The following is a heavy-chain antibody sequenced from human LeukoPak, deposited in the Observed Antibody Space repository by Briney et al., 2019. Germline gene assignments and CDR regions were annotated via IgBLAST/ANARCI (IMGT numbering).Heavy chain of an antibody. D-gene: IGHD1-26*01. V-gene: IGHV4-59*01. CDR3: ARGGNYWPQWWFDP. CDR2: IYYTGST. J-gene: IGHJ5*02. CDR1: GGSISSYC. Sequence: SETLSLTCTVSGGSISSYCWSWIRQPPGKGLEWIGYIYYTGSTSYNPSLKSRVTMSLDASKNQFSLELNSVTPADTAVYYCARGGNYWPQWWFDPWGRGTLVSVSS.